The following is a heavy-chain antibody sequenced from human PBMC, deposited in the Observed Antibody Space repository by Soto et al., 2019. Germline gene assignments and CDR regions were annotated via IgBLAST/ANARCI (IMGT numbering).Heavy chain of an antibody. D-gene: IGHD1-1*01. CDR1: GYGFTTYG. CDR2: ISAHNGNT. J-gene: IGHJ4*02. CDR3: ARGRYGDY. V-gene: IGHV1-18*01. Sequence: QVHLVQSGAEVKKPGASVKVSCKGSGYGFTTYGITWVRQAPGQGLEWMAWISAHNGNTNYAQKLQGRVTVTRDTSTSTAYMALRSLRSDDTAVYYCARGRYGDYWGQGALVTASS.